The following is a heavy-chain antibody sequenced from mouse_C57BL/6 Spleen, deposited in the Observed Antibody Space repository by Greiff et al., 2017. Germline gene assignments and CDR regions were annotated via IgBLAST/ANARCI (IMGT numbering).Heavy chain of an antibody. CDR2: INPSSGYT. Sequence: QVQLKQSGAELAKPGASVKLSCKASGYTFTSYWMHWVKQRPGQGLEWIGYINPSSGYTKYNQKFKDKATLTADKSSSTAYMQLSSLTYEDSAVYYCASPTVVATGGYYAMDYWGQGTSVTVSS. V-gene: IGHV1-7*01. CDR1: GYTFTSYW. J-gene: IGHJ4*01. CDR3: ASPTVVATGGYYAMDY. D-gene: IGHD1-1*01.